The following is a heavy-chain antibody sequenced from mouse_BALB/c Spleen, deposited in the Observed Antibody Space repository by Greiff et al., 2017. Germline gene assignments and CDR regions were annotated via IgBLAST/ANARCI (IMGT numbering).Heavy chain of an antibody. CDR2: ISSGGGST. V-gene: IGHV5-12-1*01. J-gene: IGHJ1*01. CDR3: ARGGISYYGSSYLGYFDV. CDR1: GFAFSSYD. Sequence: DVMLVESGGGLVKPGGSLKLSCAASGFAFSSYDMSWVRQTPEKRLEWVAYISSGGGSTYYPDTVKGRFTISRDNAKNTLYLQMSSLKSEDTAMYYCARGGISYYGSSYLGYFDVWGAGTTVTVSA. D-gene: IGHD1-1*01.